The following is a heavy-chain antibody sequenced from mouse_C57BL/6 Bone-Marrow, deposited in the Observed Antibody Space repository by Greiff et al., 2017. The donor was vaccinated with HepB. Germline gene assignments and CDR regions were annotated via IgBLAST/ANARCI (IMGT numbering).Heavy chain of an antibody. CDR1: GYTFTDHT. V-gene: IGHV1-78*01. J-gene: IGHJ3*01. Sequence: VQLQQSDAELVKPGASVKISCKVSGYTFTDHTIHWLKQRPEQGLEWIGYIYPRDGSTKYNEKFKGKATLTADKSSSTAYLQLNSLTSEDSAVYGCASPGGSSYVRFAYWGQGTLVTVSA. CDR3: ASPGGSSYVRFAY. D-gene: IGHD1-1*01. CDR2: IYPRDGST.